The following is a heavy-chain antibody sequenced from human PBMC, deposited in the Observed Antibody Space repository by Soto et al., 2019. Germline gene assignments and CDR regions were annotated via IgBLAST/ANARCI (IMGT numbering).Heavy chain of an antibody. J-gene: IGHJ4*02. CDR3: ATQGLTTYYFGY. CDR2: IDLSESYT. Sequence: PGESLKISCKVSGYSFASQWISWVRQVPGKGQEWMGRIDLSESYTTYNPSFQGHVTFSADKSITTAYLQWRSLEASDTAIYYGATQGLTTYYFGYWGQGTLVTVSS. V-gene: IGHV5-10-1*01. CDR1: GYSFASQW.